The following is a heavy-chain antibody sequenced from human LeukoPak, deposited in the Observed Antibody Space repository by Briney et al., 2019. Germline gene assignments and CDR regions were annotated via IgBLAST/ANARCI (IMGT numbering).Heavy chain of an antibody. D-gene: IGHD4-23*01. Sequence: ASVKVSCMASGGTFSSYAISWVRQAPGQGLEWMGGIIPIFGTANYAQKFQGRVTITTDESTSTAYMEPSSLRSEDTAVYYCARARYGGLNWFDPWGQGTLVTVSS. J-gene: IGHJ5*02. CDR2: IIPIFGTA. V-gene: IGHV1-69*05. CDR3: ARARYGGLNWFDP. CDR1: GGTFSSYA.